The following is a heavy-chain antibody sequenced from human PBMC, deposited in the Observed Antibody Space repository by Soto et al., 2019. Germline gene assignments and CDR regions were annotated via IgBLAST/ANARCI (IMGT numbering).Heavy chain of an antibody. V-gene: IGHV4-4*07. Sequence: XVTLCLTCTVSGGSISSYYWSWIRQPSGKGLEWIGRIYTSGSTNYNPSLKSRVTMSVDTSKNQFSLKLSSVTAADTAVYYCARDPALGYCSGGSCYLGGWFDPWGQGTLVTVSS. CDR3: ARDPALGYCSGGSCYLGGWFDP. D-gene: IGHD2-15*01. CDR2: IYTSGST. J-gene: IGHJ5*02. CDR1: GGSISSYY.